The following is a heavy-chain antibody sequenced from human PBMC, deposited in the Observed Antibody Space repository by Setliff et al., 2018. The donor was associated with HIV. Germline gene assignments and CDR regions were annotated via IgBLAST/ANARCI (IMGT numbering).Heavy chain of an antibody. J-gene: IGHJ6*03. CDR2: IYTSGST. Sequence: SETLSLTCTVSGGSISSGSYYWSWIRQPAGKGLEWIGRIYTSGSTNYNPSLKSRVTISVDTSKNQFSLRLSSVTAADTAVYYCARDVRYYDILTGYGAFYYYYMDVWGKGTTVTVSS. D-gene: IGHD3-9*01. V-gene: IGHV4-61*02. CDR3: ARDVRYYDILTGYGAFYYYYMDV. CDR1: GGSISSGSYY.